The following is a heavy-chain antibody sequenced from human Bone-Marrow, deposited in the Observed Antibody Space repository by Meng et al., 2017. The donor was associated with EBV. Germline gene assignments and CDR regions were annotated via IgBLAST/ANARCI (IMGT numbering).Heavy chain of an antibody. D-gene: IGHD3-10*01. CDR3: AAGFRELVRSRDY. CDR1: GGSIRSSNW. J-gene: IGHJ4*02. V-gene: IGHV4-4*02. Sequence: QGQLQESGPRLVTPSATLSLTCVVSGGSIRSSNWWSWVRQPPGKGLEWIGEIFYGGSTNYNPSLESRVTISVDKSKNQFSLKLSSVTAADTAVYYCAAGFRELVRSRDYWGQGTLVTVSS. CDR2: IFYGGST.